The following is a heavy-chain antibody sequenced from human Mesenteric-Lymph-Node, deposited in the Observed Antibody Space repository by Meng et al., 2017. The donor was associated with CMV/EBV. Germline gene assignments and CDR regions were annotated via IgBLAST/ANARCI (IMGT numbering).Heavy chain of an antibody. CDR1: GFTFSGSA. J-gene: IGHJ6*02. Sequence: GESLKISCAASGFTFSGSAMHWVRQASGKGLEWVGRIRSKANSYATAYAASVKGRFTISRDDSKNTAYLQMNSLKTEDTAVYYCAKDDGGYYYYGMDVWGQGTTVTVSS. CDR2: IRSKANSYAT. D-gene: IGHD3-16*01. V-gene: IGHV3-73*01. CDR3: AKDDGGYYYYGMDV.